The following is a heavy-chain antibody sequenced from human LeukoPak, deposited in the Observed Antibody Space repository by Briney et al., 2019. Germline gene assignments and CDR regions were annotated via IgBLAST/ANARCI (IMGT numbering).Heavy chain of an antibody. CDR2: IYYSGST. CDR1: GGSISSYY. J-gene: IGHJ4*02. V-gene: IGHV4-59*01. D-gene: IGHD4/OR15-4a*01. CDR3: ARESGLRDFDY. Sequence: SETLSLTCTVSGGSISSYYWSWIRQPPGNGLEWIGYIYYSGSTNYNPSLKSRVTISVDTSKNQFSLKLSSVTAADTAVYYCARESGLRDFDYWGQGTLVTVSS.